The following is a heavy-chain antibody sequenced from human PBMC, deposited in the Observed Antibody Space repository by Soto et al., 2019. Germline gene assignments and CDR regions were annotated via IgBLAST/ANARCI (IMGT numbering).Heavy chain of an antibody. CDR2: IDPSDSYT. CDR3: ARVGLWFGEPKEGMDV. CDR1: GYSFTSYW. Sequence: GESLKISCKGSGYSFTSYWISWVRQMPGKGLEWMGRIDPSDSYTNYSPSFQGHVTISADKSISTAYLQWSSLKASDTAMYYCARVGLWFGEPKEGMDVWGQGTTVTVSS. J-gene: IGHJ6*02. V-gene: IGHV5-10-1*01. D-gene: IGHD3-10*01.